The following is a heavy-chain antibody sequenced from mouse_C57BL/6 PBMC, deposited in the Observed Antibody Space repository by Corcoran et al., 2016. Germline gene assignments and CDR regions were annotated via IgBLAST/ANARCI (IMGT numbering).Heavy chain of an antibody. CDR2: INTYSGVP. CDR3: ARDYYGSSYVRFAY. Sequence: QIQLVQSGPELKKPGETVKISCKASGYTFTTYGMSWVKQAPGKGLKWMGWINTYSGVPTYADDFKGRFAFSLETSASTAYLQINNLKNEDTATYFCARDYYGSSYVRFAYWGQGTLVTVSA. CDR1: GYTFTTYG. J-gene: IGHJ3*01. V-gene: IGHV9-3*01. D-gene: IGHD1-1*01.